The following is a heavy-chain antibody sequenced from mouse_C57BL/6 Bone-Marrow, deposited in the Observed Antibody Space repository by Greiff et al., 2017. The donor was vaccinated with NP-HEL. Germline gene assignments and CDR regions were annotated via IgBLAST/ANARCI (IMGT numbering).Heavy chain of an antibody. V-gene: IGHV5-17*01. CDR2: ISSGSSTI. Sequence: EVKLMESGGGLVKPGGSLKLSCAASGFTFSDYGMHWVRQAPEKGLEWVAYISSGSSTIYYADTVKGRFTISRDTAKNTLFLQMTSLRSEDTAMYYCARTITTVVAENWGQGTSVTVSS. CDR1: GFTFSDYG. CDR3: ARTITTVVAEN. J-gene: IGHJ4*01. D-gene: IGHD1-1*01.